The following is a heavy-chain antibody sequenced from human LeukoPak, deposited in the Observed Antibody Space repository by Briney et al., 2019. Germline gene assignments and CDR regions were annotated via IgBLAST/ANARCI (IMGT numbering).Heavy chain of an antibody. CDR2: IYYSGNT. V-gene: IGHV4-61*08. J-gene: IGHJ4*02. CDR1: GGSISSSDYY. CDR3: ARDSGDYRSRNFDY. Sequence: SETLSLTCTGSGGSISSSDYYWGWIRQPPGKGLEWIGYIYYSGNTNYNPSLKSRVTISIDTSKNQFSLKLSSVTTADTAVYYCARDSGDYRSRNFDYWGQGTLVTVSS. D-gene: IGHD3-3*01.